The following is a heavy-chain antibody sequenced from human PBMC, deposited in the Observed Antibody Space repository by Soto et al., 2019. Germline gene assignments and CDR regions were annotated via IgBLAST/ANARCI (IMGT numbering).Heavy chain of an antibody. CDR1: GGSISSYY. V-gene: IGHV4-4*07. J-gene: IGHJ6*02. Sequence: SETLSLTCTVSGGSISSYYWSWIRQPAGKGLEWIGRIYTSGSTNYNPSLKSRVTMSVDTSKNQFSLKLSSVTAADTAVYYCARDPYSSRWYQFSRGMDVWGQGTTVTVSS. CDR3: ARDPYSSRWYQFSRGMDV. CDR2: IYTSGST. D-gene: IGHD6-13*01.